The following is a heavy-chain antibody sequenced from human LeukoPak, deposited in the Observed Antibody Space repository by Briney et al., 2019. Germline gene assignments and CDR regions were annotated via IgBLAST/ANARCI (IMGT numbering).Heavy chain of an antibody. CDR1: GFTFSSYA. D-gene: IGHD1-20*01. CDR3: ASQNGITGSH. V-gene: IGHV3-30-3*01. Sequence: PGGSLRLSCAASGFTFSSYAMHWVRQAPGKGLEWVAVISYDGSNKYYADSVKGRFTISRDKSKNTLYLQMNSLRAEDTAVYYCASQNGITGSHWGQGTLVTVSS. CDR2: ISYDGSNK. J-gene: IGHJ4*02.